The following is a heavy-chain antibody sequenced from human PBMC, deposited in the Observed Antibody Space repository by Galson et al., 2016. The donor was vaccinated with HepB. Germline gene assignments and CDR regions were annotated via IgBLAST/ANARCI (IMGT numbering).Heavy chain of an antibody. Sequence: SVKVSCKASGGTFSSYAISWVRQAPGQGLEWMGGIIPIFGTANYAQKFQGRVTITADESTSTAYMELSSLRSEDTAVYYCAREGLMGGSLDYWGQGTLVTVSS. D-gene: IGHD1-26*01. CDR2: IIPIFGTA. CDR1: GGTFSSYA. CDR3: AREGLMGGSLDY. J-gene: IGHJ4*02. V-gene: IGHV1-69*13.